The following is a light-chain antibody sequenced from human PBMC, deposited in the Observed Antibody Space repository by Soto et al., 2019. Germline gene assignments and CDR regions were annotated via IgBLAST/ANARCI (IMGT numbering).Light chain of an antibody. CDR2: WAS. Sequence: IVMTQSPDSLAVSLGERATINCKSSQSVLYSSNSKNYLAWYQQKPGQPPKLLIYWASTRESGVPDRFSGSRSGTDFTLTISRLQAEDVAVYYCQQYYSTPLTFGGGTKVEIK. CDR3: QQYYSTPLT. CDR1: QSVLYSSNSKNY. J-gene: IGKJ4*01. V-gene: IGKV4-1*01.